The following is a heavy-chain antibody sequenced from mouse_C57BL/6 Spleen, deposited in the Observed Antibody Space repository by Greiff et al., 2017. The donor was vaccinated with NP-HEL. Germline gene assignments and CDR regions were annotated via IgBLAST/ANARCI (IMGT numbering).Heavy chain of an antibody. V-gene: IGHV1-54*01. CDR2: INPGSGGT. J-gene: IGHJ4*01. Sequence: VQLQQSGAELVRPGTSVKVSCKASGYAFTNYLIEWVKQRPGQGLEWIGVINPGSGGTNYNEKFKGKATLTADKSSSTAYMQLSSLTSEDSAVYFCARSGYYGSSYDYAMDYWGQGTSVTVSS. D-gene: IGHD1-1*01. CDR1: GYAFTNYL. CDR3: ARSGYYGSSYDYAMDY.